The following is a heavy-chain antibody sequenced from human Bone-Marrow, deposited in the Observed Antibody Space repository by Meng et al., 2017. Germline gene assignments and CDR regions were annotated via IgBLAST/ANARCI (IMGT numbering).Heavy chain of an antibody. V-gene: IGHV3-21*01. Sequence: GGSLRLSCAASGFTFSSYSMNWVRQAPGKGLEWVSSISSSSSYIYYADSVKGRFTISRDNAKNSLYLQMNSLRAEDTAVYYCARDGGSGYSSSWYTRTTYYYYGMDVWGQGTTVIVSS. D-gene: IGHD6-13*01. CDR3: ARDGGSGYSSSWYTRTTYYYYGMDV. CDR1: GFTFSSYS. CDR2: ISSSSSYI. J-gene: IGHJ6*02.